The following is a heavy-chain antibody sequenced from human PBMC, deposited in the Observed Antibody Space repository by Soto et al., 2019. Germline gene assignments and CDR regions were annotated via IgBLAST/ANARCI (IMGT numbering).Heavy chain of an antibody. CDR2: ISYNGKNT. CDR3: AKVPSASGWSTPDY. V-gene: IGHV3-30*18. J-gene: IGHJ4*02. CDR1: GFIFSSYG. Sequence: QVQLVESGGGVVQPGRSLRLSCEASGFIFSSYGMHWVRQAPVKGLEWVSVISYNGKNTFYADSVKGRFTISRDNSKNTLYLHMNSLKVEDLAVYFCAKVPSASGWSTPDYWGQGTLVTVSS. D-gene: IGHD6-19*01.